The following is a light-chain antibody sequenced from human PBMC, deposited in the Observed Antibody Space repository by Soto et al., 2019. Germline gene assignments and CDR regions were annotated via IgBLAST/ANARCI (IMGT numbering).Light chain of an antibody. V-gene: IGLV2-14*01. CDR1: SSDVCGYNY. J-gene: IGLJ1*01. CDR3: SSYTSSSTYV. Sequence: QSALTQPASGSGSPGQSITISCTGTSSDVCGYNYVSWYQQHPGRAPKLMIYDVSNRPSGVSNRFSGSKSGNTASLTISGLQAEDEADYYCSSYTSSSTYVFGTGTKVTVL. CDR2: DVS.